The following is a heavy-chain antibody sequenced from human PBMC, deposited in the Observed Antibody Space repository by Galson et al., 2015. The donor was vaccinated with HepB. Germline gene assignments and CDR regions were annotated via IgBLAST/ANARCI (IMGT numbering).Heavy chain of an antibody. J-gene: IGHJ3*02. CDR2: IWYDGSNK. Sequence: SLRLSCAASGFTFSSYGMHWVRQAPGKGLEWVAVIWYDGSNKYYADSVKGRFTISRDNSKNTLYLQMNSLRAEDTAVYYCARDRRLAIAEDAFDIWGQGTMVTVSS. CDR3: ARDRRLAIAEDAFDI. V-gene: IGHV3-33*01. D-gene: IGHD6-13*01. CDR1: GFTFSSYG.